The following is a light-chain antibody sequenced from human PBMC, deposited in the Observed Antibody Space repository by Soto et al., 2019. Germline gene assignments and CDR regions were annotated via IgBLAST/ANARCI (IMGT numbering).Light chain of an antibody. J-gene: IGKJ1*01. V-gene: IGKV3-20*01. CDR2: AAS. CDR1: QSVSSSQ. CDR3: QKYDSAPRT. Sequence: EIVLTQSPGTLSLSPGERATLSCRASQSVSSSQLAWYQQKPGQAPRLLIFAASTRATGIPARFSGSGSGTEFTLTISSLQSEDFATYYCQKYDSAPRTFGQGTKVDIK.